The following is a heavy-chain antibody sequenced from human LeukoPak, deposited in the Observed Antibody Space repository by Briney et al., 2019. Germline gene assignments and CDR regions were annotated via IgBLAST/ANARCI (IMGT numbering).Heavy chain of an antibody. CDR3: ASSSGSYYYFDY. CDR1: GGTFSSYA. Sequence: ASVKVSCKASGGTFSSYAISWARQAPGQGLEWMGGIIPIFGTANYAQKLQGRVTMTTDTSTSTAYMELRSLRSDDTAVYYCASSSGSYYYFDYWGQGTLVTVSS. CDR2: IIPIFGTA. J-gene: IGHJ4*02. D-gene: IGHD1-26*01. V-gene: IGHV1-69*05.